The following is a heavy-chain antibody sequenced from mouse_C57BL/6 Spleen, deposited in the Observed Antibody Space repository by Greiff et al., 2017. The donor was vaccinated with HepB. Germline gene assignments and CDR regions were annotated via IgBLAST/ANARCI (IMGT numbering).Heavy chain of an antibody. V-gene: IGHV7-1*01. D-gene: IGHD1-2*01. Sequence: EVKLMESGGGLVQSGRSLRLSCATSGFTFSDFYMEWVRQAPGKGLEWIAASRNKANDYTTEYSASVKGRFIVSRDTSQSILYLQMNALRAEDTAIYYCARDASLLRSYFDYWGQGTTLTVSS. CDR2: SRNKANDYTT. J-gene: IGHJ2*01. CDR1: GFTFSDFY. CDR3: ARDASLLRSYFDY.